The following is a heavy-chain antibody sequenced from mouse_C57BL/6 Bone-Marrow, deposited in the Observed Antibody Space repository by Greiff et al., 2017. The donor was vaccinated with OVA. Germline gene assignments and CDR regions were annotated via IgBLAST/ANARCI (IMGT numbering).Heavy chain of an antibody. CDR1: GYTFTDYY. Sequence: EVKLQQSGPVLVKPGASVKMSCKASGYTFTDYYMNWVKQSHGKSLEWIGVINPYNGGTSYNQKFKGKATLTVDKSSSTAYMELNSLTSEDSAVYYCARVYGNWYFDVWGTGTTVTVSS. V-gene: IGHV1-19*01. J-gene: IGHJ1*03. CDR2: INPYNGGT. D-gene: IGHD2-1*01. CDR3: ARVYGNWYFDV.